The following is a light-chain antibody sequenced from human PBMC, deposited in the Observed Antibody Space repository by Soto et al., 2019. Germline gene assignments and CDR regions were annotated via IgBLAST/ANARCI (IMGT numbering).Light chain of an antibody. J-gene: IGKJ1*01. V-gene: IGKV3-11*01. Sequence: EIVLTQSPATLSLSPWERATLSCRASRSISSYLAWYQLKPGQAPRLLIYDASNRATGIPARFSGSGSGTDFTLTISSLEPEDFAVYYCQQRSNWPRTFGQGTKVDIK. CDR1: RSISSY. CDR3: QQRSNWPRT. CDR2: DAS.